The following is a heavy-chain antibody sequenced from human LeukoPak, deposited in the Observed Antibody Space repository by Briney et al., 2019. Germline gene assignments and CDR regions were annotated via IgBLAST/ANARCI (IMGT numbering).Heavy chain of an antibody. Sequence: GGSLRLSCAASGFTFSSYWMSWVRQAPGKGLEWVANIKQDGSDKYYVDSVKGRFSISKDNAKNLLFLEMSSLRAEDTAVNYCAREYDFWRYLDYWGQGILVTVSS. V-gene: IGHV3-7*01. CDR1: GFTFSSYW. D-gene: IGHD3-3*01. CDR3: AREYDFWRYLDY. J-gene: IGHJ4*02. CDR2: IKQDGSDK.